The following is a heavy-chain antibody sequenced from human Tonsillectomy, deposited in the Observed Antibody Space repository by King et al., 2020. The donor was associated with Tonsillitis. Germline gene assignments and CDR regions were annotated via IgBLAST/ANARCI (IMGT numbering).Heavy chain of an antibody. V-gene: IGHV4-4*07. J-gene: IGHJ5*02. D-gene: IGHD5-24*01. Sequence: QLQESGPGLVKPLETLSLTCTVSGDSINSKFWSWIRQPAGKGLEWIGRISPSGTTNYNPSLKSRVTMSLDTSKNHLSLKLTSVTAADTALYYCARRDTYGRGSWFDPWGQGTLVIVSS. CDR3: ARRDTYGRGSWFDP. CDR2: ISPSGTT. CDR1: GDSINSKF.